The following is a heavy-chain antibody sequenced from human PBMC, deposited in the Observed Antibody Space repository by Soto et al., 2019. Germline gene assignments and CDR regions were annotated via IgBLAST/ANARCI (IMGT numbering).Heavy chain of an antibody. CDR1: GFTFSNYS. J-gene: IGHJ4*02. CDR3: ARYPGTIMPTIVGSYYFDY. Sequence: GGSLRLSCAVSGFTFSNYSVNWVRQAPGKGLEWVSSISANGTFRYYADSVRGRFTVSRDNAKSSLYLQMNNLRAEDTAVYFCARYPGTIMPTIVGSYYFDYWGLGNLVTVSS. V-gene: IGHV3-21*01. CDR2: ISANGTFR. D-gene: IGHD5-12*01.